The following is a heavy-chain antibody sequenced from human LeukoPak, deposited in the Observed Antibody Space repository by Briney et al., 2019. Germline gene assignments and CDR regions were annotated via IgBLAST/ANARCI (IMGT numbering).Heavy chain of an antibody. J-gene: IGHJ4*02. CDR1: GFTFSSYS. CDR2: ISSSSSYI. D-gene: IGHD7-27*01. Sequence: GGSLRLSCAASGFTFSSYSMNWVRQAPGKGLEWVSSISSSSSYIYYADSVKGRFTISRDNSKNTLYLQMNSLRAEDTAVYYCAKDAANWGNFDYWGQGTLVTVSS. CDR3: AKDAANWGNFDY. V-gene: IGHV3-21*01.